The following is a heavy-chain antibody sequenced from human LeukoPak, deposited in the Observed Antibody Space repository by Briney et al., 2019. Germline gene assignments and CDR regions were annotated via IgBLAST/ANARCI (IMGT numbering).Heavy chain of an antibody. CDR2: ISGSGGST. J-gene: IGHJ4*02. Sequence: PGGTLRLSCAASGFTFSSYGMSWVRQAPGKGLEWVSAISGSGGSTYYADSVKGRFTISRDNSKNTLYLQMNSLRAEDTAVYYCAKDIGRSGSYSETRRDYWGQGTLVTISS. V-gene: IGHV3-23*01. CDR1: GFTFSSYG. D-gene: IGHD1-26*01. CDR3: AKDIGRSGSYSETRRDY.